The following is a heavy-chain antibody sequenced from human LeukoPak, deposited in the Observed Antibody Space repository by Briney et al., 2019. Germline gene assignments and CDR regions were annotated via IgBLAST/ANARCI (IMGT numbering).Heavy chain of an antibody. D-gene: IGHD3/OR15-3a*01. V-gene: IGHV4-30-4*01. CDR1: GGSISSGDYY. Sequence: SQTLSLTCTVSGGSISSGDYYWSWIRQPPGKGLEWIGYIYYSGSTYYNPSLKSRVTISVDTSKNQFSLKLSSVTAADTAVYYCARGPLFQMIFGANYYYYGMDVWGQGTTVTVSS. CDR3: ARGPLFQMIFGANYYYYGMDV. CDR2: IYYSGST. J-gene: IGHJ6*02.